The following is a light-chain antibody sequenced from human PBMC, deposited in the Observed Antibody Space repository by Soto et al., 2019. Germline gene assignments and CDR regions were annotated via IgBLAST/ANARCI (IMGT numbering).Light chain of an antibody. CDR2: EVS. J-gene: IGLJ3*02. V-gene: IGLV2-14*01. Sequence: QSALTQPASVSGSLGQSITISCTGTSNDIGAYNFVSWYQQLPGKAPKLMIYEVSSRPSGASSRFSGSKSANTASLTVSGLQAEDEADYYCCSFTTPHTWVFGGGTKLTVL. CDR3: CSFTTPHTWV. CDR1: SNDIGAYNF.